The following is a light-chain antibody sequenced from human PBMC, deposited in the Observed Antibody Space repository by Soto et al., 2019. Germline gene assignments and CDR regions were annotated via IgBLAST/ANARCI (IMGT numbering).Light chain of an antibody. CDR2: GAS. CDR1: QTISGT. Sequence: IVMTHSPATLSVSPGGRATLSCRASQTISGTLAWYQQKPGQAPRLLIHGASTRAPGFPARFSGSGSGTDFTLTISSLQSEDFAVYYCQQYDNWPWKFGQGTKVDIK. CDR3: QQYDNWPWK. J-gene: IGKJ1*01. V-gene: IGKV3-15*01.